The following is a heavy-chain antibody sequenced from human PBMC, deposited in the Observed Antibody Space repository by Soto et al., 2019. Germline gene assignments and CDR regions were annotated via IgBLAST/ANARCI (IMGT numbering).Heavy chain of an antibody. Sequence: QVQLVQSGAEVKKPGASVKVSCKASGYTFTSYGISWVRQAPGQGLEWMGWISAYNGNTNYAQKLQGRVTMTTDTSTSPAYMELRSLRSDDTAVYYCARELTEYGDYRQWYFDLWGRGTLVTVSS. CDR1: GYTFTSYG. CDR3: ARELTEYGDYRQWYFDL. V-gene: IGHV1-18*01. J-gene: IGHJ2*01. CDR2: ISAYNGNT. D-gene: IGHD4-17*01.